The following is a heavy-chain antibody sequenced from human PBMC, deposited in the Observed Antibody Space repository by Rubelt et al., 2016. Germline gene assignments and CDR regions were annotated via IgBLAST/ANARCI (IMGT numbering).Heavy chain of an antibody. CDR2: IDPSDSYT. D-gene: IGHD1-14*01. CDR3: ARHVNHNWFDP. Sequence: EVQLVQSGAEVKKPGESLRISCKGSGYSFTSYWISWVRQMPGKGLEWMGRIDPSDSYTNYSRSFQARCTISADKSISTAYLQWSSLKASDTAMYYCARHVNHNWFDPWGQGTLVTVSS. V-gene: IGHV5-10-1*03. CDR1: GYSFTSYW. J-gene: IGHJ5*02.